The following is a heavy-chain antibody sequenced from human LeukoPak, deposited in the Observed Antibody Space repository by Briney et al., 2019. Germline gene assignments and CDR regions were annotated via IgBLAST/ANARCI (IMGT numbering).Heavy chain of an antibody. Sequence: GGSLRLSCAASGFTFSNYAMNWVRQAPGKGLDWVSSISGSGGSTYYADSVKGRFTISRDNSKITLYLQMNSLRAEDTAVYYCAKDLQEGSSGWHYRYFDYWGQGTLVTVSS. D-gene: IGHD6-19*01. J-gene: IGHJ4*02. CDR1: GFTFSNYA. CDR2: ISGSGGST. CDR3: AKDLQEGSSGWHYRYFDY. V-gene: IGHV3-23*01.